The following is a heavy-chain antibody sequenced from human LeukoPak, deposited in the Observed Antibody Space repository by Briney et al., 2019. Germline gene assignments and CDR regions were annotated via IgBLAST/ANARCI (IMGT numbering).Heavy chain of an antibody. Sequence: GGSLRLSCAASGFTFSSYEMNWVRQAPGKGLEWVSAISGSGGSTYYADSVKGRFTITRDNAKNSLYLQMNSLRAEDTAVYYCARGGYSGSYYDHYYYYYMDVWGKGTTVTISS. D-gene: IGHD1-26*01. J-gene: IGHJ6*03. CDR1: GFTFSSYE. CDR2: ISGSGGST. CDR3: ARGGYSGSYYDHYYYYYMDV. V-gene: IGHV3-48*03.